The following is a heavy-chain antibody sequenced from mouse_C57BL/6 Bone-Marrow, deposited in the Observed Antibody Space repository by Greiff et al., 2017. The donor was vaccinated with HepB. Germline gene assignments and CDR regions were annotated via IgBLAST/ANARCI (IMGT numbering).Heavy chain of an antibody. V-gene: IGHV1-47*01. Sequence: VQLQQSGAELVKPGASLKMSCKASGYTFTTYPIEWMKQNHGKSLEWIGNFHPYNDDTKYNEKFKGKATLTVEKSSSTVYLQLSRLTSDDSAVYYCARRRHYYGSSYGYFDDWGQGTTLTVSS. J-gene: IGHJ2*01. CDR3: ARRRHYYGSSYGYFDD. D-gene: IGHD1-1*01. CDR1: GYTFTTYP. CDR2: FHPYNDDT.